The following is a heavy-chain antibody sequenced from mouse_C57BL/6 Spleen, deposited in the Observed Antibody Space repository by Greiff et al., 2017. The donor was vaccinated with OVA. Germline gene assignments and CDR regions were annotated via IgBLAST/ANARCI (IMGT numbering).Heavy chain of an antibody. J-gene: IGHJ3*01. CDR3: AYYGSSYWFAY. V-gene: IGHV1-80*01. D-gene: IGHD1-1*01. Sequence: QVHVKQSGAELVKPGASVKISCKASGYAFSSYWMNWVKQRPGKGLEWIGQIYPGDGDTNYNGKFKGKATLTADKSSSTAYMQLSSLTSEDSAVYFCAYYGSSYWFAYWGQGTLVTVSA. CDR2: IYPGDGDT. CDR1: GYAFSSYW.